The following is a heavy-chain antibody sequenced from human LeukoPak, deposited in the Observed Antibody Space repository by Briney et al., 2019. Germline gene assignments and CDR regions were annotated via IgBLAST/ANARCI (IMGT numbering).Heavy chain of an antibody. D-gene: IGHD3-22*01. V-gene: IGHV1-18*01. Sequence: ASVKVSCKASGYTFTSYGISWVRQAPGQGLEWMGWISAYNGNTNYAQKLQGRVTMTTDTSTSTAYMELRSLRSDDTAVYYCARHDSSGYYYAAFGDYWGQGTLVTVSS. CDR2: ISAYNGNT. J-gene: IGHJ4*02. CDR1: GYTFTSYG. CDR3: ARHDSSGYYYAAFGDY.